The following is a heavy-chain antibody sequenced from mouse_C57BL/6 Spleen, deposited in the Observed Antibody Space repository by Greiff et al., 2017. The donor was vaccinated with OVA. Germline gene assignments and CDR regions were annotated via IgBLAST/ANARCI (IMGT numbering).Heavy chain of an antibody. V-gene: IGHV10-1*01. D-gene: IGHD1-1*01. CDR2: IRSKSNNYAT. CDR3: VRPYYGSSPPYAMDY. CDR1: GFSFNTYA. J-gene: IGHJ4*01. Sequence: EVQRVESGGGLVQPKGSLKLSCAASGFSFNTYAMNWVRQAPGKGLEWVARIRSKSNNYATYYADSVKDRFTISRDDSESMLYLQMNNLKTEDTAVYYCVRPYYGSSPPYAMDYWGQGTSVTVSS.